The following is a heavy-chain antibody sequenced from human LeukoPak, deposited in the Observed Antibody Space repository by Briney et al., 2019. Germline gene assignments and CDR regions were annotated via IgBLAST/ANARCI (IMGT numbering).Heavy chain of an antibody. CDR2: INHSGST. J-gene: IGHJ4*02. V-gene: IGHV4-34*01. D-gene: IGHD5-12*01. CDR3: ARVVRGTLDY. Sequence: PSETLSLTCAVYGGSFSGYYWSWIRQPPGKGLEWIGEINHSGSTNYNPSLKSRVTISVDTSKNQFSLKLSSVTAADTAVYYCARVVRGTLDYWGQGSLVTVSS. CDR1: GGSFSGYY.